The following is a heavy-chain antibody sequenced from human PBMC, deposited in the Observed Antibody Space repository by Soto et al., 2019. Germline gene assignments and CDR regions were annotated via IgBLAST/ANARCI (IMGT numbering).Heavy chain of an antibody. D-gene: IGHD3-16*01. CDR1: GDSVSSNSAA. V-gene: IGHV6-1*01. Sequence: PSQTLSLTCAISGDSVSSNSAAWNWIRQSPSRGLEWLGRTYYRSKWYNDYAVSVKSRITINPDTSKTQFSLQLNSVTPEDTAVYYCARVYQLRYGQQLVLLYYDYVWGSSPPVYWGQGTLVTVSS. CDR2: TYYRSKWYN. J-gene: IGHJ4*02. CDR3: ARVYQLRYGQQLVLLYYDYVWGSSPPVY.